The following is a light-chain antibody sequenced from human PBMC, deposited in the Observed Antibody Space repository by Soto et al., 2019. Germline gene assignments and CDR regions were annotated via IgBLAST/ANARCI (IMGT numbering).Light chain of an antibody. CDR3: QQYKNYSWT. J-gene: IGKJ1*01. CDR1: QSVSSN. V-gene: IGKV3-15*01. CDR2: GAS. Sequence: IVLTQSPAILSLSPWEKATLSCRASQSVSSNLAWYQQKPGQAPRLLIYGASTRATGSPARFSGSGSGTEFTLTISSRQPDDVATEECQQYKNYSWTFGQGTKVDI.